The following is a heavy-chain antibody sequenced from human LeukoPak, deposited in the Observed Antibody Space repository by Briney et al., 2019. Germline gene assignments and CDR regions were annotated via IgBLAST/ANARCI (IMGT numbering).Heavy chain of an antibody. V-gene: IGHV1-8*03. J-gene: IGHJ6*03. D-gene: IGHD6-6*01. CDR1: GYTFTSYD. Sequence: ASVKVSCKASGYTFTSYDINWVRQATGQGREWMGWRNPNSGNTGYAQKFQGRVTITRNTSISTAYMELSSLRSEDTAVYYCARGRSIASRGDYYMDVWGKGTTVTVSS. CDR2: RNPNSGNT. CDR3: ARGRSIASRGDYYMDV.